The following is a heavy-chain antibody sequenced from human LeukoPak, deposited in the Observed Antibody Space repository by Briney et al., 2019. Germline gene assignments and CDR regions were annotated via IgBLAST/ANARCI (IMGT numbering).Heavy chain of an antibody. Sequence: GGSLRLSCAASGFTFSSYAMNWVRQAPGKGLEWVSAVRGSDAGPSYADSVKGRFTISRDNPKNTLYLQMNSLRAEDTAVYYCAKNRGGSYYSGSDYWGQGTLVTVSS. CDR2: VRGSDAGP. V-gene: IGHV3-23*01. J-gene: IGHJ4*02. CDR1: GFTFSSYA. CDR3: AKNRGGSYYSGSDY. D-gene: IGHD1-26*01.